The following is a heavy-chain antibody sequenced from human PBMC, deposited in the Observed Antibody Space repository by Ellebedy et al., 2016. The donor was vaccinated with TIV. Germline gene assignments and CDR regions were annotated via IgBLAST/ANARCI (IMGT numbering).Heavy chain of an antibody. D-gene: IGHD6-19*01. V-gene: IGHV3-23*05. Sequence: GESLKISCVASGLTFSTYAMSWVRQAPGKGLEWVSTIYSSGGTYYAGSVKGRFTISRDNSKNTLYLQMNSLRAEDTAVYYCAGGISVAGTSLGFWGQGTLVTVSS. CDR3: AGGISVAGTSLGF. J-gene: IGHJ4*02. CDR1: GLTFSTYA. CDR2: IYSSGGT.